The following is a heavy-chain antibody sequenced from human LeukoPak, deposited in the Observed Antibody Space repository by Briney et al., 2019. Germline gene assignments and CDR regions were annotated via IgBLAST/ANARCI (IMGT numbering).Heavy chain of an antibody. J-gene: IGHJ4*02. D-gene: IGHD6-13*01. CDR3: ARYSSSWRFDY. CDR2: IYYSGTT. Sequence: SETLSLTCTVSGGSISSYYWGWIRQPPGKGLEWIGNIYYSGTTSYNPSLKSRVTISVGTSKNQFSLKLSSVTAADTAVYYCARYSSSWRFDYWGQGTLVTVSS. V-gene: IGHV4-59*08. CDR1: GGSISSYY.